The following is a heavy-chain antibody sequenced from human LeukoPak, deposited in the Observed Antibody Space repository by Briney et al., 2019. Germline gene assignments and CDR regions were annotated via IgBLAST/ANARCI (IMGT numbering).Heavy chain of an antibody. Sequence: PAGGSLGLSCAASGFTFDDYAMHWVRQAPGKGLEWVSGISWNSGSIGYADSVKGRFTISRDNAKNSLYLQMNSLRAEDTALYYCAKGGIVVVISWFDPWGQGTLVTVSS. CDR3: AKGGIVVVISWFDP. D-gene: IGHD3-22*01. CDR1: GFTFDDYA. CDR2: ISWNSGSI. J-gene: IGHJ5*02. V-gene: IGHV3-9*01.